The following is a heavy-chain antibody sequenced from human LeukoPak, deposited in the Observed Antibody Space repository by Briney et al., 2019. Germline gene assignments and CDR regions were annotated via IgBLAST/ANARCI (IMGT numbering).Heavy chain of an antibody. CDR1: GFAVSNNY. Sequence: GGSLRLSCAASGFAVSNNYMSWVRRAAGKGLEWVSLIYSGGGTYYADSVKGRFTISRDNSKNTLYLQMNSLRAEDTAVYYCARDHSIDDKSWWLDPWGQGTLVTVSS. J-gene: IGHJ5*02. V-gene: IGHV3-53*01. D-gene: IGHD1-1*01. CDR3: ARDHSIDDKSWWLDP. CDR2: IYSGGGT.